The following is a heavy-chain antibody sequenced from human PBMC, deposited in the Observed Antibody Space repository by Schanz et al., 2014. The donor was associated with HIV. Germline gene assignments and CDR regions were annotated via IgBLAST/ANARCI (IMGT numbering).Heavy chain of an antibody. D-gene: IGHD3-16*01. CDR2: ISYDGSNK. CDR3: ARVANWDYYGMDV. Sequence: VQLVESGGGLVKPGGSLRLSCAASGFTFSSYSMNWVRQAPGKGLQWVAFISYDGSNKYYADSVKGRFTISRDNSKNTLYLQMNSLRGEDTAVYYCARVANWDYYGMDVWGRGTTVTVSS. J-gene: IGHJ6*02. V-gene: IGHV3-30*03. CDR1: GFTFSSYS.